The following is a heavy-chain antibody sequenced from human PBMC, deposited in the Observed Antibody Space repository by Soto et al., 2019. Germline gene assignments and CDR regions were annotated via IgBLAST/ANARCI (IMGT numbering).Heavy chain of an antibody. CDR2: MNHNSGNT. D-gene: IGHD2-15*01. CDR1: GYTLTSYD. CDR3: ARGTLVAVAAYDY. V-gene: IGHV1-8*01. J-gene: IGHJ4*02. Sequence: QLQLVQSGAEVKKPGASVKVSGKASGYTLTSYDINWERQATGQGVEWMGWMNHNSGNTGYAQKFQGRVIMTRNTSISTAYMELSSLRSEDTAVYYCARGTLVAVAAYDYWGQGTLVTVSS.